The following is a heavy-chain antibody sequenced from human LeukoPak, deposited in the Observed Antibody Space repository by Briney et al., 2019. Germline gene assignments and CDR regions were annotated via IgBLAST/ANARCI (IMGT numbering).Heavy chain of an antibody. CDR3: ARAMGNGPRAYYYGMDV. D-gene: IGHD5-18*01. J-gene: IGHJ6*02. Sequence: GASVNVSCKASVYTLTHYHMHWLRQARAQGLDGMGWINPSSGGTNYAQKFQGRVTMTRDTSISTAYMELSRLRSDDTAVYYCARAMGNGPRAYYYGMDVWGQGTTVTVSS. CDR2: INPSSGGT. V-gene: IGHV1-2*02. CDR1: VYTLTHYH.